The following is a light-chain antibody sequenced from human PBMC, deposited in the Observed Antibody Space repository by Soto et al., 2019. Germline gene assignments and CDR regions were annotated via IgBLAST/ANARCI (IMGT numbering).Light chain of an antibody. CDR3: QSYDSSLSGVV. CDR1: SSNIGAGYD. J-gene: IGLJ2*01. Sequence: QSVLRQPPSVSGAPRQRVTISCTGSSSNIGAGYDVHWYQQLPGTSPKLLIYGNSNRPSGVPDRFSGSKSGTSASLAITGRQAEDEADYYCQSYDSSLSGVVFGGGTKLTVL. CDR2: GNS. V-gene: IGLV1-40*01.